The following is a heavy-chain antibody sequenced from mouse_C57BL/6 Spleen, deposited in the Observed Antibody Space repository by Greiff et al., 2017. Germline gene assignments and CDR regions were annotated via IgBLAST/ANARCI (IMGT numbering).Heavy chain of an antibody. V-gene: IGHV5-16*01. CDR2: INYDGSST. D-gene: IGHD1-1*01. CDR1: GFTFSDYY. Sequence: EVKLVESEGGLVQPGSSMKLSCTASGFTFSDYYMAWVRQVPEKGLEWVANINYDGSSTYYLASLKSRFIISRDNAKNILYLQMSSLKSEDTATYYCARGPSHYYGSSYGYFDVWGTGTTVTVSS. J-gene: IGHJ1*03. CDR3: ARGPSHYYGSSYGYFDV.